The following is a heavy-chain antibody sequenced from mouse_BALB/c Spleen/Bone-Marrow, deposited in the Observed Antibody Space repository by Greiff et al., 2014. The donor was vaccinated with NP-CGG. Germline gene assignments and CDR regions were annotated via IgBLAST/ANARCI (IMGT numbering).Heavy chain of an antibody. V-gene: IGHV1S34*01. CDR1: GYSFTGYY. CDR3: ARNFDS. CDR2: ISSYNDAT. Sequence: LVRTWASVKISCKASGYSFTGYYIHWVRQSHGKSLEWIGYISSYNDATNYNQKFKGKATFTLDTSSSAAYMQFNSLTSEDSAVYYGARNFDSWGQGTTLTVSS. J-gene: IGHJ2*01.